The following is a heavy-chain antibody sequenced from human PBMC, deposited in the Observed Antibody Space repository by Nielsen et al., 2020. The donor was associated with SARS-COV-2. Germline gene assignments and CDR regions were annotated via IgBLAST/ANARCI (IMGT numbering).Heavy chain of an antibody. V-gene: IGHV3-30*18. D-gene: IGHD5-12*01. J-gene: IGHJ4*02. CDR3: AKGVATIDQTYYLDN. CDR1: GFPFGDYG. CDR2: ISYDGDNE. Sequence: GGSLRLSCAASGFPFGDYGMYWVRQAPGKGLEWVAVISYDGDNEDYADSGRGRFTISRDNSKNTLYLQMSSLRPEDTAVYYCAKGVATIDQTYYLDNWGQGTLVTVSS.